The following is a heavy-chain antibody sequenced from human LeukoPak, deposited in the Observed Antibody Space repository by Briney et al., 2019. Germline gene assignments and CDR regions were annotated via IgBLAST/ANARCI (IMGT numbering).Heavy chain of an antibody. Sequence: GESLKISCKGSEYSFATYWIGWVRQLPGRGLEWMGIIFPGDSDTRYSPSFEGQVTISADKSNSTAYLQWSSLKASDTAIYYCASEYCSGGNCYFDYWGQGTLVTVSS. CDR3: ASEYCSGGNCYFDY. CDR2: IFPGDSDT. D-gene: IGHD2-15*01. CDR1: EYSFATYW. J-gene: IGHJ4*02. V-gene: IGHV5-51*01.